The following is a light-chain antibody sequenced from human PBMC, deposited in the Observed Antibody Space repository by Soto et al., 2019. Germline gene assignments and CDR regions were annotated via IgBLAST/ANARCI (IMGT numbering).Light chain of an antibody. V-gene: IGLV2-14*01. CDR3: SSYTSSSTLV. Sequence: QSALTQPASVSGAPGQSITIPCTGTSSDVGGHNYVSWYQQHPGKAPKLMIYEVSNRPSGISNRFSGSKSGNTASLTISGLQAEDEADYYCSSYTSSSTLVFGGGTKVTVL. J-gene: IGLJ2*01. CDR2: EVS. CDR1: SSDVGGHNY.